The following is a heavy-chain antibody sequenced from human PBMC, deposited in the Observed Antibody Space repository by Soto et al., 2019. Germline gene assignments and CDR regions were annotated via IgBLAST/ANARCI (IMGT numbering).Heavy chain of an antibody. CDR3: AKDDLRTAYCGGDCPVNFDY. CDR2: ISYDGSNK. J-gene: IGHJ4*02. D-gene: IGHD2-21*02. V-gene: IGHV3-30*18. Sequence: GGSLRLSCAAPGFTFRSYCMHWVPQAPGKGLEWVAVISYDGSNKYYADSVKGRFTISRDNSKNTLYLQMNSLRAEDTAVYYCAKDDLRTAYCGGDCPVNFDYWGQGTLVTVSS. CDR1: GFTFRSYC.